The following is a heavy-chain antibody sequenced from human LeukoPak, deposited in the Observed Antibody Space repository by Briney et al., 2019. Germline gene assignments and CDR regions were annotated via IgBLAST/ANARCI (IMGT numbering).Heavy chain of an antibody. CDR3: ARNGIIDAFDV. D-gene: IGHD1-26*01. CDR1: GGSFSGYY. Sequence: SETLSLTCAVYGGSFSGYYWSWIRQPPGKGLEWIGEINHSGSTNYSPSLKSRVTISVDTSKSQFSLKLTSVTAADTAVYYCARNGIIDAFDVWGQGTLVIVSS. J-gene: IGHJ3*01. CDR2: INHSGST. V-gene: IGHV4-34*01.